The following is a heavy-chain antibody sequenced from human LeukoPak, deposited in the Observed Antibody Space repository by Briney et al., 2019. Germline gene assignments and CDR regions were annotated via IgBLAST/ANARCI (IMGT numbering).Heavy chain of an antibody. V-gene: IGHV3-7*01. Sequence: GGSLRLSCATSGFTFNSYWMSWVRQAPGKGLEWVANIKPDGGEKYYVASVTGRFTISRDNAKNSLYLQMNSLRADDTAVYYCARGKPLIIDYWGQGTLVTVSS. CDR1: GFTFNSYW. CDR3: ARGKPLIIDY. CDR2: IKPDGGEK. D-gene: IGHD2-8*01. J-gene: IGHJ4*02.